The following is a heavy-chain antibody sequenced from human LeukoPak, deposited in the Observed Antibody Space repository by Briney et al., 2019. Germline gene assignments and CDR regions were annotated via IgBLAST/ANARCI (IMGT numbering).Heavy chain of an antibody. CDR2: INHSGST. D-gene: IGHD3-22*01. CDR1: GGSFSGYY. Sequence: SETLPLTCAVYGGSFSGYYWSWIRQPPGKGLEWIGEINHSGSTNYNPSLKSRVTMSVDTSKNQFSLKLSSVTAADTAVYYCARSGYYDSSGYLKDDAFDIWGQGTMVTISS. V-gene: IGHV4-34*01. CDR3: ARSGYYDSSGYLKDDAFDI. J-gene: IGHJ3*02.